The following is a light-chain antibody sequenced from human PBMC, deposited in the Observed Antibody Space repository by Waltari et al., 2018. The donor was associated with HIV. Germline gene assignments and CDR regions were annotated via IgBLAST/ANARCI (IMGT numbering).Light chain of an antibody. J-gene: IGKJ3*01. Sequence: EMVMTQSPATLSVSPGERATLSCRASKSVSSNLAWYHQRPGQAPRLLIYGTSTSATGIPARFSGSGSGTDFTLTISSLQSEDFAVYYCQQYNNWPPLFGPGTKVDIK. CDR1: KSVSSN. CDR2: GTS. CDR3: QQYNNWPPL. V-gene: IGKV3-15*01.